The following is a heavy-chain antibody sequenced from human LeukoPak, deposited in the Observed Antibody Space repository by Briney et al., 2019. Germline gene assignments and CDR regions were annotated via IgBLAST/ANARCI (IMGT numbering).Heavy chain of an antibody. Sequence: ASVKVSCKASGCTFTSYDINWVRQATGQGLEWMGWMNPNSGNTGYAQKFQGRVTMTRNTSISTAYMELSSLRSEDTAVYYCARAGGGSSWYYYYYYMDVWGKGTTVTISS. CDR2: MNPNSGNT. CDR1: GCTFTSYD. CDR3: ARAGGGSSWYYYYYYMDV. V-gene: IGHV1-8*01. D-gene: IGHD6-13*01. J-gene: IGHJ6*03.